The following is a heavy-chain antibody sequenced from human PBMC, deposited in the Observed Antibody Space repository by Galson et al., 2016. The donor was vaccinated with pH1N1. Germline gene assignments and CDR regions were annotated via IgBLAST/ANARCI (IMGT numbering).Heavy chain of an antibody. D-gene: IGHD3-22*01. CDR1: GGTFSSYG. Sequence: SVKVSCKASGGTFSSYGINWVRQAPGQGLEWMGGIIPIFGTAKYAQNFQGRVTITADESTTTAYMELSSLRSDDTAGYYCAREDYYDTDLSYWYFDLWGRCTLLTVSS. J-gene: IGHJ2*01. CDR2: IIPIFGTA. CDR3: AREDYYDTDLSYWYFDL. V-gene: IGHV1-69*13.